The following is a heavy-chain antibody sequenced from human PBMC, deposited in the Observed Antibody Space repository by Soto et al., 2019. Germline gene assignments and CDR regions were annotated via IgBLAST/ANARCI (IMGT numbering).Heavy chain of an antibody. V-gene: IGHV4-39*01. Sequence: PSETLSLTCTVSGDSISSSTYYWGWIRQPPGKGMEWIGRMFYSGKTYYNPSLKSRVTLSINTSKNQFSLKLNSVTAADTAVYYCVSPEGYYDSSGYTLDYWGQGTLVTV. CDR2: MFYSGKT. J-gene: IGHJ4*02. CDR3: VSPEGYYDSSGYTLDY. CDR1: GDSISSSTYY. D-gene: IGHD3-22*01.